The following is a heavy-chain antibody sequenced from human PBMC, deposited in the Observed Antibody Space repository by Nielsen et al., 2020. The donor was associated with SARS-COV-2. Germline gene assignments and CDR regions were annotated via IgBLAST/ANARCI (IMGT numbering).Heavy chain of an antibody. Sequence: ASVKVSCKASGYTFTSYAMHWVRQAPGQRLEWMGWINAGNGNTKYSQKFQGRVTITRDTSASTAYMELSSLRSEDTAVYYCARDRSRITIFGVVLGYWGQGTLVTVSS. J-gene: IGHJ4*02. CDR2: INAGNGNT. V-gene: IGHV1-3*01. CDR1: GYTFTSYA. CDR3: ARDRSRITIFGVVLGY. D-gene: IGHD3-3*01.